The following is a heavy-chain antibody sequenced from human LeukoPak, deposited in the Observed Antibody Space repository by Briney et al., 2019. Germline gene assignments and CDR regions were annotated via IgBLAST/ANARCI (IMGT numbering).Heavy chain of an antibody. CDR2: INPNSGGT. CDR1: GYTFTGYY. V-gene: IGHV1-2*06. J-gene: IGHJ6*03. D-gene: IGHD3-10*01. Sequence: ASVKVSCKASGYTFTGYYMHWVRQAPGQGLEWMGRINPNSGGTNYAQKFQGRVTMTRDTSISTAYMELSRLRSDDTAAYYCARDRVEAHYYYYYYMDVWGKGTTVTVSS. CDR3: ARDRVEAHYYYYYYMDV.